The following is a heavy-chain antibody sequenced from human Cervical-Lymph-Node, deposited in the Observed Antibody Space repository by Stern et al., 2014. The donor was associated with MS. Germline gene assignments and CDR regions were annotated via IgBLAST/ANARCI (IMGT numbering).Heavy chain of an antibody. D-gene: IGHD1-1*01. J-gene: IGHJ4*02. Sequence: QLVASGGGAIQPGGSLRLSCTASRFTVSWDYMTWVRQAPGKGLAWASLITNVGSTFYTDSVKGRFTISRDDSKNTVYLHMTSLRAEDTAMYYCARDTSSPERSDWWGQGTLVTVSS. V-gene: IGHV3-53*01. CDR1: RFTVSWDY. CDR2: ITNVGST. CDR3: ARDTSSPERSDW.